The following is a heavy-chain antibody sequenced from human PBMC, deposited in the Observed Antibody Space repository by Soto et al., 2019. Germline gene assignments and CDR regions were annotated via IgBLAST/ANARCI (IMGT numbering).Heavy chain of an antibody. D-gene: IGHD4-4*01. V-gene: IGHV1-46*01. J-gene: IGHJ4*02. CDR2: INPSGVST. Sequence: QVQLVQSGAEVKKPGASVKVSCKASGYTFSTYYMHWVRQAPGQGYEWMGIINPSGVSTTYAQKFQGRGTMTRDTSTNTVYMELSSLRSEDTAVYYCARYDYNGYYFDYWGQGTLVTVCS. CDR1: GYTFSTYY. CDR3: ARYDYNGYYFDY.